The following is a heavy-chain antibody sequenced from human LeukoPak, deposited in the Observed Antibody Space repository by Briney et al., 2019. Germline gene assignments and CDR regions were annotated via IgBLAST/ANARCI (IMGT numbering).Heavy chain of an antibody. Sequence: GGSLRLSCAAPGFTFSNYNINWVRQAPGKGLEWISYISSGSSTTYYADSVKGRFTISRDNAKNSLYLQMNSLRDEDTAVYYCARDYGSHGEYFDYWGQGTLVTVSS. CDR1: GFTFSNYN. J-gene: IGHJ4*02. D-gene: IGHD3-10*01. CDR2: ISSGSSTT. V-gene: IGHV3-48*02. CDR3: ARDYGSHGEYFDY.